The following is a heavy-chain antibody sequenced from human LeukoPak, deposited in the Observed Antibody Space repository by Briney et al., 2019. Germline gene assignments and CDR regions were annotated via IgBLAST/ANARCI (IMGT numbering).Heavy chain of an antibody. Sequence: PSETLSLTCTISGDSTNTYFWSWIRQPPGKGLEWIGYIYYTGTTNYNPSLKSRVTISVDTSKNQFSLKVSSVTAADTGVYYCARALGYSYGINWFDPWGQGTLVTVSS. CDR3: ARALGYSYGINWFDP. D-gene: IGHD5-18*01. J-gene: IGHJ5*02. CDR1: GDSTNTYF. CDR2: IYYTGTT. V-gene: IGHV4-59*01.